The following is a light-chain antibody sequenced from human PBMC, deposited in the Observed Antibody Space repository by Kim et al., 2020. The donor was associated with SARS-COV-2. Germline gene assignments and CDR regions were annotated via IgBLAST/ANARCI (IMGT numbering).Light chain of an antibody. CDR3: QSADSSGTVV. CDR2: KDS. J-gene: IGLJ2*01. Sequence: PGQSARITCCGDALPKKYAYWYQQKPGQAPVLVIYKDSGRPSGIPERFSGTSSGTTVTLTISGVQAEDEADYYCQSADSSGTVVFGGGTQLTVL. V-gene: IGLV3-25*03. CDR1: ALPKKY.